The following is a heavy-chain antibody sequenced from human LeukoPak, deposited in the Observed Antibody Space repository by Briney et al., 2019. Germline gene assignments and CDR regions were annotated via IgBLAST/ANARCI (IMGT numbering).Heavy chain of an antibody. V-gene: IGHV1-69-2*01. D-gene: IGHD1-26*01. Sequence: GASVKISCKASGYTFTDYYMHWVQQAPGKGLEWMGRVDPEDGETIYAEKFQGRVTITADTSTDTAYMELSSLRSEDTAVYYCATVWPVSGSSPYYFDYWGQGTLVTVSS. CDR2: VDPEDGET. CDR1: GYTFTDYY. CDR3: ATVWPVSGSSPYYFDY. J-gene: IGHJ4*02.